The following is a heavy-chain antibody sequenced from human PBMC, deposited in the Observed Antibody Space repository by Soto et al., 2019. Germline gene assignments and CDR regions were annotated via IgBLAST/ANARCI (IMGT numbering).Heavy chain of an antibody. CDR1: GYTFTGYY. Sequence: QVQLVQSGAEVKKPGASVKVSCKASGYTFTGYYIHWVRQAPGQGLEWMGWINPNSGGTNSAQKFQGRVTMTRDTSISTAYMELSSLTSDDTAVYYCARKTDGSGTHPRAFYFDYWGQGTLVTLSS. J-gene: IGHJ4*02. CDR2: INPNSGGT. CDR3: ARKTDGSGTHPRAFYFDY. D-gene: IGHD3-10*01. V-gene: IGHV1-2*02.